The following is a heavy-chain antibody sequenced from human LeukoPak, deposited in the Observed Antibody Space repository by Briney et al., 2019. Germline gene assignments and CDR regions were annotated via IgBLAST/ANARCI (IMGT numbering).Heavy chain of an antibody. J-gene: IGHJ6*03. V-gene: IGHV1-2*02. CDR1: GYTFTGYY. Sequence: VASVTVSCKASGYTFTGYYMHWVRQAPGQGLEWMGWINPNSGGTNYAQKFQGRVTMTRDTSISTAYMELSRLRSDDTAVYYCARDGGSSSILFYYYMDVWGKGTTVTVSS. CDR2: INPNSGGT. D-gene: IGHD6-6*01. CDR3: ARDGGSSSILFYYYMDV.